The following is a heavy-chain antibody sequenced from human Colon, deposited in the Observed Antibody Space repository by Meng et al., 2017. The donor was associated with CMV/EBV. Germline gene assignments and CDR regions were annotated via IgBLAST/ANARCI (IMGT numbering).Heavy chain of an antibody. V-gene: IGHV3-7*01. CDR3: TRLGYTFDL. D-gene: IGHD5-18*01. J-gene: IGHJ4*02. CDR1: GFTFERDW. Sequence: GESLKISCRASGFTFERDWMSWVRQSPGKGLEWVANIKEDGSQTQYGDFVKGRFTISRDNAQKSLYLEMNNLKGDDSAVYYCTRLGYTFDLWGQGTLVTVSS. CDR2: IKEDGSQT.